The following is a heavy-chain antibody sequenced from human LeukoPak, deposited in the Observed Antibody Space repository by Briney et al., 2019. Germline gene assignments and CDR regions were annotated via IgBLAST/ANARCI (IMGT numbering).Heavy chain of an antibody. CDR3: ARGWQWEPYFSDY. J-gene: IGHJ4*02. D-gene: IGHD1-26*01. CDR1: GYTFTGYY. CDR2: INPNSGGT. V-gene: IGHV1-2*02. Sequence: ASVKVSCKASGYTFTGYYMHWVRQAPGQGLEWMGWINPNSGGTNYAQKFQGRVTMTRDTSISTAYMELSRLRSDDTAVYYWARGWQWEPYFSDYWGQGTLVTVSS.